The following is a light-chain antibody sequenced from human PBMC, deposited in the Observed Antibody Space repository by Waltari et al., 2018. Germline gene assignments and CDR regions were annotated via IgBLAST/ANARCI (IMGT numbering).Light chain of an antibody. Sequence: EIVMTQSPATLSVSPGERATLFCRASQSVSSNLALYQHKPDQAPRLLIYGSSASATDIPARFSCSGSGTEFTLTISILQSEDFAVYYCQQYNNCPPSFTFGPGTKVDIK. CDR1: QSVSSN. CDR2: GSS. J-gene: IGKJ3*01. V-gene: IGKV3-15*01. CDR3: QQYNNCPPSFT.